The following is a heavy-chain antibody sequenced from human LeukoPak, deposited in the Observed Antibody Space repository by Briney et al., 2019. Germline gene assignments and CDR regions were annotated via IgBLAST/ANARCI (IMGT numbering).Heavy chain of an antibody. J-gene: IGHJ5*02. CDR1: GFTFSSYA. CDR3: AKVSSPGPKYSSGWYNWFDP. V-gene: IGHV3-23*01. Sequence: PGGSLRLSCAASGFTFSSYAMSWVRQAPGKGLEWVSAISGSGGSTYYADSVKGRFTISRDNSKNTLYLQMNSLRAEDTAVYYCAKVSSPGPKYSSGWYNWFDPWGQGTLVTVSS. D-gene: IGHD6-19*01. CDR2: ISGSGGST.